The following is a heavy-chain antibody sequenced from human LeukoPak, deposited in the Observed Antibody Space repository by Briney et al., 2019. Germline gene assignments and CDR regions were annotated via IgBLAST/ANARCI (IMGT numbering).Heavy chain of an antibody. CDR3: AAEGS. J-gene: IGHJ3*01. CDR2: IKKDGSSK. V-gene: IGHV3-7*01. D-gene: IGHD3-10*01. Sequence: GGSLSLSCVGSGFTFSNYLMSWVRQAPGEGLERVANIKKDGSSKNYVDSVKGRFTISRDNAKNSLYLQMNSLRVEDTAIYYCAAEGSWGQGTMVTVSS. CDR1: GFTFSNYL.